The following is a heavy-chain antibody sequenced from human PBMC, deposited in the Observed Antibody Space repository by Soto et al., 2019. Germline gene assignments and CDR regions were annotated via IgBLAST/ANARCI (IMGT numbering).Heavy chain of an antibody. CDR2: IYYSGRT. Sequence: QVQLQESGPGLVKPSQTLSLTCTVSGGSISSGGYYWSWIRQHPGKGLEWIGYIYYSGRTYYNPSLQSRVTISVDTSKNQFSLKLSSVTAADTAVYYCARVSYDSSGYYPTPFDYWGQGTLVTVSS. CDR1: GGSISSGGYY. J-gene: IGHJ4*02. V-gene: IGHV4-31*03. CDR3: ARVSYDSSGYYPTPFDY. D-gene: IGHD3-22*01.